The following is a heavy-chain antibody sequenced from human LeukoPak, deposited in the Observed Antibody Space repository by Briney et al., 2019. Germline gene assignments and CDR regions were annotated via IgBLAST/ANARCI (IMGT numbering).Heavy chain of an antibody. CDR2: IYYSGST. J-gene: IGHJ4*02. CDR1: GGSISSSSYY. V-gene: IGHV4-39*07. CDR3: ARDHTPMYYYGSGTPGEFDY. D-gene: IGHD3-10*01. Sequence: SETLSLTCTVSGGSISSSSYYWGWIRQPPGKGLEWIGSIYYSGSTYYNPSLKSRVTISVDTSKNQFSLKLSSVTAADTAVYYCARDHTPMYYYGSGTPGEFDYWGQGTLVTVSS.